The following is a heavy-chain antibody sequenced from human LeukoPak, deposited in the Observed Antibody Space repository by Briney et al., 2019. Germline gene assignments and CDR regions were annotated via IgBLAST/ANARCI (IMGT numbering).Heavy chain of an antibody. J-gene: IGHJ3*02. CDR2: ISGSGGST. Sequence: GGSLRLSCAASGFTFSSYWMHWVRQAPGKGLEWVSAISGSGGSTYYADSVKGRFTISRDNSKNTLYLQMNSLRAEDTAVYYCAKDPTRKYYYDSSGNLDAFDIWGQGTMVTVSS. CDR1: GFTFSSYW. D-gene: IGHD3-22*01. CDR3: AKDPTRKYYYDSSGNLDAFDI. V-gene: IGHV3-23*01.